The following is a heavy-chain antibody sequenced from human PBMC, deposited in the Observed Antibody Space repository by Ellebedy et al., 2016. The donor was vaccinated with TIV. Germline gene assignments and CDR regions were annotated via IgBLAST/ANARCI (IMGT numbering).Heavy chain of an antibody. CDR1: GFTFDDHA. J-gene: IGHJ4*02. CDR2: INWNSGRI. V-gene: IGHV3-9*01. CDR3: VKGSIAVTGTCFDS. D-gene: IGHD6-13*01. Sequence: PGGSLRLSCAASGFTFDDHAMHWVRQAPGKGLEWVSGINWNSGRIEYADSVKGRFTISRDNAKNSLYLQMHSLRAEDTALYYCVKGSIAVTGTCFDSWGQGTLVTVSS.